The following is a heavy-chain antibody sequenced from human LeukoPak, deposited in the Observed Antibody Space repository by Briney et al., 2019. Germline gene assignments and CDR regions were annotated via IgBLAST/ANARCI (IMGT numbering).Heavy chain of an antibody. CDR1: GGTFSSYA. J-gene: IGHJ5*02. D-gene: IGHD2-2*01. CDR3: ARGKDCSSTSCYSEVNNWFDP. CDR2: IIPIFGTA. V-gene: IGHV1-69*13. Sequence: SVKISCKASGGTFSSYAISWVRQAPGQGLEWMGGIIPIFGTANYAQKFQGRVTITADESTSTAYMELSSLRSEDTAVYYCARGKDCSSTSCYSEVNNWFDPWGQGTLVTVSS.